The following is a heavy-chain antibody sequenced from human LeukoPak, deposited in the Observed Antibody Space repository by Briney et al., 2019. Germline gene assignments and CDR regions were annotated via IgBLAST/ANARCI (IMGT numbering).Heavy chain of an antibody. V-gene: IGHV1-18*01. CDR1: GYTFTPYG. Sequence: ASVKVSCTASGYTFTPYGIMWVRRAPGQGVEGMGWINAYNGNTNYAQKFQNRVTMTTDTSTNTAYVELRSLRSDETAMYYCARDVPPATVTTKRYLDYWGQGTLVTVSS. D-gene: IGHD4-11*01. CDR2: INAYNGNT. CDR3: ARDVPPATVTTKRYLDY. J-gene: IGHJ4*02.